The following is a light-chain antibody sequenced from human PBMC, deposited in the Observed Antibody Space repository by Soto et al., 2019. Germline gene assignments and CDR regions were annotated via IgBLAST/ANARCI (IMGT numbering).Light chain of an antibody. J-gene: IGKJ1*01. CDR2: GAS. CDR1: QSVSID. CDR3: QQYNKWPLT. V-gene: IGKV3-15*01. Sequence: EIVITQSPATLSFDPWEIATLSCRASQSVSIDLAWYQQTPGQAPRLLIYGASTRATGIPVRFSGSASGTEFTLTISSLQSEDFTVYYCQQYNKWPLTFGQGTKVDIK.